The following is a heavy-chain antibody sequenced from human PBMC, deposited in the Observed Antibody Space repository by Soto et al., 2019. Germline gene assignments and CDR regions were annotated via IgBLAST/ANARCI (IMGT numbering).Heavy chain of an antibody. CDR3: ARDLAHWALSFGD. J-gene: IGHJ4*02. CDR1: GFSVSRHG. Sequence: QVQLVESGGGVVQPGRPLRLSCAASGFSVSRHGMHWVRQAPGKGLEWVAGMDDDETNHYYADSVRGRFTISRDISKNTVYLQMNNLRVEDTAVYSCARDLAHWALSFGDWGQGTLVSVSS. CDR2: MDDDETNH. V-gene: IGHV3-33*01. D-gene: IGHD3-16*01.